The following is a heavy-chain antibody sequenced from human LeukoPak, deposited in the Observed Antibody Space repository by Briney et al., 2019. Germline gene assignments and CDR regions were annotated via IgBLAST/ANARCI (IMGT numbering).Heavy chain of an antibody. CDR2: IKQDGSEK. CDR1: GFTFSSYW. V-gene: IGHV3-7*01. CDR3: AREMLRLGAYFDY. Sequence: PGGSLRLSCAASGFTFSSYWMSWVRQAPGKGLEWVANIKQDGSEKYYVDSVKGRFTISRDNAKNSLYLQMNSLRAEDTAGYYCAREMLRLGAYFDYWGQGTLVTVSS. J-gene: IGHJ4*02. D-gene: IGHD5-12*01.